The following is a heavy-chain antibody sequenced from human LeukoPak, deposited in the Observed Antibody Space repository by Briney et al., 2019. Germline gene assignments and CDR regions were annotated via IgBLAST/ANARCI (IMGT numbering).Heavy chain of an antibody. CDR2: ISAGGGST. CDR1: GFTFSNYA. Sequence: PGGSLRLSCAASGFTFSNYAMNWVRQAPGKGLEWVSAISAGGGSTYYADSVKGRFTISRDNSKNTLYLQMNSLRAEDTAVYYCAKDEQWGLLGAAFDIWGQGTMVTVSS. J-gene: IGHJ3*02. V-gene: IGHV3-23*01. CDR3: AKDEQWGLLGAAFDI. D-gene: IGHD1-26*01.